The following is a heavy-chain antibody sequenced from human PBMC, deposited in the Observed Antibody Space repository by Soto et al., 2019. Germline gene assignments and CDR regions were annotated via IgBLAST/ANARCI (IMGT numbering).Heavy chain of an antibody. CDR3: ARAIPLQKPLAWIPLWLGYNYYAMDV. V-gene: IGHV4-4*02. CDR2: IYHSGST. D-gene: IGHD5-18*01. Sequence: LSLTCAVSGGSISSSNWWSWVRQPPGKGLEWIGEIYHSGSTNYNPSLKSRVTISVDKSKNQFSLKLSSVTAADTAVYYCARAIPLQKPLAWIPLWLGYNYYAMDVWGQGTTVTVSS. CDR1: GGSISSSNW. J-gene: IGHJ6*02.